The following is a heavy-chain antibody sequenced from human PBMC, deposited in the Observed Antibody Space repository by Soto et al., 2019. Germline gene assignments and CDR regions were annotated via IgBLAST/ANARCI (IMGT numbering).Heavy chain of an antibody. J-gene: IGHJ3*02. CDR2: IYYSGST. D-gene: IGHD2-21*02. Sequence: QVQLQESGPGLVKPSQTLSLTCTVSGGSISSGGYYWSWIRQHPGKGLEWIGYIYYSGSTYYNPSLKSRVTISVDTSKNQFSLKLSSVTAADTAVYYCARFSVYCGGDCYSESDAFDIWGQGTMVTVSS. CDR3: ARFSVYCGGDCYSESDAFDI. CDR1: GGSISSGGYY. V-gene: IGHV4-31*03.